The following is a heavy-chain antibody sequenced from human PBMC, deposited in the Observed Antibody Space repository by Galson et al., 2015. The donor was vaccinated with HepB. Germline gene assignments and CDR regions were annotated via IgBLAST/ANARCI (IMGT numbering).Heavy chain of an antibody. CDR3: ARVVGDFGVDYWFDP. CDR2: ISSSGSTI. D-gene: IGHD3-3*01. CDR1: GFTFSDYY. Sequence: SLRLSCAASGFTFSDYYMGWIRQAPGKGLEWVSYISSSGSTIYYADSVKGRFTISRDNAKNSLYLQMNSLRAEDTAVYYCARVVGDFGVDYWFDPWGQGTLVTVSS. J-gene: IGHJ5*02. V-gene: IGHV3-11*01.